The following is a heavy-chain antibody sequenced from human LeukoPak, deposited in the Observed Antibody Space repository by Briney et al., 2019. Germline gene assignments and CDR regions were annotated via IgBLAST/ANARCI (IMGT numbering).Heavy chain of an antibody. V-gene: IGHV1-8*01. CDR3: ARGFNYYYGMDV. Sequence: ASVKVSCKASGYTFTSYDINWVRQATGQGLEWMGWMNPNSGNTGYAQKFQGRVTMTRNTSISTAYMELSSLRSEDTAVYCCARGFNYYYGMDVWGQGTTVTVSS. CDR2: MNPNSGNT. J-gene: IGHJ6*02. CDR1: GYTFTSYD.